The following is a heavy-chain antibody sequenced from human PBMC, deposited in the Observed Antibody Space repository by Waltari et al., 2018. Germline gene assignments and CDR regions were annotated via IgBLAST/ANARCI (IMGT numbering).Heavy chain of an antibody. CDR2: TWADGSVE. Sequence: QVQLVESGGGVVQPGKSLRLSCVASGFSLSNSGMHGGRQPPGRGRGWGALTWADGSVEYYADSVRGRFTVSRDNSKNILYLDMDSLRVDDTATYYCAKDAFGNTYLDYWGQGTLVTVSS. CDR3: AKDAFGNTYLDY. J-gene: IGHJ4*02. CDR1: GFSLSNSG. V-gene: IGHV3-33*03. D-gene: IGHD3-10*01.